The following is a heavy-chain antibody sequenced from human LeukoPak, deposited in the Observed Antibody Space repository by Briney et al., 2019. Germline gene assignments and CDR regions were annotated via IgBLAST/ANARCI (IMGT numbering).Heavy chain of an antibody. D-gene: IGHD6-19*01. CDR2: INQDGSER. CDR1: GFTFSGYW. Sequence: GGSLRLSCAASGFTFSGYWMSWVRQAPGKGLEWVANINQDGSERYYVDSVMGRFTIFRDNAKNSLYLQMNSLRAEDTAVYYCAENGADSSDWYLDSWGQGTLVTVSS. J-gene: IGHJ4*02. V-gene: IGHV3-7*05. CDR3: AENGADSSDWYLDS.